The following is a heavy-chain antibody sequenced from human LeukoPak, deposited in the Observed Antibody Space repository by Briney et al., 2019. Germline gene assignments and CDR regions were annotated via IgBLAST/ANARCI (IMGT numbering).Heavy chain of an antibody. J-gene: IGHJ3*02. CDR2: IYHSGST. D-gene: IGHD6-19*01. V-gene: IGHV4-30-2*01. CDR1: GGSISSGDYY. Sequence: SQTLSLTCTVSGGSISSGDYYWSWIRQPPGKGLEWVGYIYHSGSTYYNPSLNSRVTISLDTANNQFSLNLSSVTAADTAVYYCARHAGQWPAFHGFDIWGQGTMVTVSS. CDR3: ARHAGQWPAFHGFDI.